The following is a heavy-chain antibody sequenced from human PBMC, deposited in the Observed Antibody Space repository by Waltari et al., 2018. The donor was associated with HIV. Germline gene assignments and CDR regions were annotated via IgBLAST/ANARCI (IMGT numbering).Heavy chain of an antibody. J-gene: IGHJ4*02. CDR1: GYTFTSYD. Sequence: QVQLVQSGAEVKKPGASVKVSCKASGYTFTSYDIHWVRQAPGKGLEWLGWKKPYRGNTGYGRRFQGRVTMTRNTSISTAYMELSSLRSEDTAVYVCARGPQYDPKSYFDYWGQGTLVTVSS. D-gene: IGHD2-8*01. CDR3: ARGPQYDPKSYFDY. V-gene: IGHV1-8*01. CDR2: KKPYRGNT.